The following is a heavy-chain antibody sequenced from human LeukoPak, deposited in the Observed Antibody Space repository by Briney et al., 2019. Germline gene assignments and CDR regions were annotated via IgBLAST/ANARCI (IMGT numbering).Heavy chain of an antibody. CDR2: INDSGGT. CDR1: DGSFSGYY. J-gene: IGHJ4*02. Sequence: SETLSLTCAVYDGSFSGYYWTWIRQFPGRGLEWIGEINDSGGTNYNPSLKRRVNVLVDTSKNQFSLKLTSVTAADTAVYYCARSPSGYSDYWGQGTLVTVSS. CDR3: ARSPSGYSDY. D-gene: IGHD3-3*01. V-gene: IGHV4-34*01.